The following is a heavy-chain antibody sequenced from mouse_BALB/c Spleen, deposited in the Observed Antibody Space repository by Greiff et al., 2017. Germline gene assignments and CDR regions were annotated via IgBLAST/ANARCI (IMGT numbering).Heavy chain of an antibody. CDR2: ISYSGST. J-gene: IGHJ3*01. D-gene: IGHD2-4*01. Sequence: EVKVEESGPGLVKPSQSLSLTCTVTGYSITSDYAWNWIRQFPGNKLEWMGYISYSGSTSYNPSLKSRISITRDTSKNQFFLQLNSVTTEDTATYYCAREITTGFAYWGQGTLVTVSA. CDR1: GYSITSDYA. CDR3: AREITTGFAY. V-gene: IGHV3-2*02.